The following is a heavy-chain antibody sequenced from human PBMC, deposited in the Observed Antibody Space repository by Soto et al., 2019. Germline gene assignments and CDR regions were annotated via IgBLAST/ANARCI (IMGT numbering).Heavy chain of an antibody. CDR1: GGSFSGYY. J-gene: IGHJ6*02. V-gene: IGHV4-34*01. CDR2: INHSGST. D-gene: IGHD3-3*01. CDR3: ARGGVLEWLPLGGMDV. Sequence: PSETLSLTCAVYGGSFSGYYWSWTRQPPGKGLEWIGEINHSGSTNYNPSLKSRVTISVDTSKNQFSLKLSSVTAADTAVYYCARGGVLEWLPLGGMDVWGQGTTVTVSS.